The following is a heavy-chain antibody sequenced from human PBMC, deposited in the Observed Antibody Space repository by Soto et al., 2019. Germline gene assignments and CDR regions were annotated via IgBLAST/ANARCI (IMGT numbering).Heavy chain of an antibody. Sequence: QVQLVQSGAEVKKPGASVKVSCRTSGYKFADYHVNWVRQATGLGLEWLGYMNSFSGSGGSAPQVQGRLTLTKNTSMSTADLELTNLRDTDTAVYYCARGTAFQRTGNSDFWGQETPVTVSS. CDR3: ARGTAFQRTGNSDF. D-gene: IGHD2-21*02. CDR1: GYKFADYH. J-gene: IGHJ4*02. V-gene: IGHV1-8*01. CDR2: MNSFSGSG.